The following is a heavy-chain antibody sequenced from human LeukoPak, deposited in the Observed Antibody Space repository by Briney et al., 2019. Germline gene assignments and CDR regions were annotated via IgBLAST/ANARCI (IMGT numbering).Heavy chain of an antibody. CDR2: INIGCTNT. CDR3: ATDGAGFDI. J-gene: IGHJ5*02. CDR1: GFTFNDYY. Sequence: GGSLRLSCAASGFTFNDYYMSWIRQAPGKGVEWLSYINIGCTNTHYADSVKGRFTISRNNAKKSLYLEMNNLRAEDTAVYYCATDGAGFDIWGQGVLVTVSS. V-gene: IGHV3-11*01.